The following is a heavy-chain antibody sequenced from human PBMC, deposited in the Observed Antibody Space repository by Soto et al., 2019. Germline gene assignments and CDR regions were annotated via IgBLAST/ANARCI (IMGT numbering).Heavy chain of an antibody. Sequence: LSLTCTVSGGSISSYYWSWIRQPPGKGLEWIGYIYYSGSTNYNPSLKSRVTISVDTSKNQFSLKLSSVTAADTAVYYCAGGVRYYDSSGYYAGDAFDIWGQGTMVTVS. D-gene: IGHD3-22*01. J-gene: IGHJ3*02. V-gene: IGHV4-59*01. CDR3: AGGVRYYDSSGYYAGDAFDI. CDR1: GGSISSYY. CDR2: IYYSGST.